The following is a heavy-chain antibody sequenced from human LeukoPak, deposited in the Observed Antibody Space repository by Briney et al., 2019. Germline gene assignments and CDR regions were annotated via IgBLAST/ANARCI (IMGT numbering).Heavy chain of an antibody. D-gene: IGHD5-18*01. J-gene: IGHJ4*02. CDR3: ARGISRIQLWSDFDY. CDR1: GLTFSSYS. V-gene: IGHV3-21*01. CDR2: ISISSSYI. Sequence: GGSLRLFCAPSGLTFSSYSMNWVRQAAGKGREWLSSISISSSYIYYADSVNGRSTISRHNAHNSLNLQMNSPRAEHTASYYCARGISRIQLWSDFDYWGQGTLFTVSS.